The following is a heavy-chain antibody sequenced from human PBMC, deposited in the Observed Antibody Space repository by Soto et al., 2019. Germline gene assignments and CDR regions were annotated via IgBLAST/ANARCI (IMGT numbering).Heavy chain of an antibody. D-gene: IGHD3-3*01. V-gene: IGHV4-31*02. CDR2: IYYSGST. J-gene: IGHJ6*02. CDR1: GGSISSGGYY. Sequence: PSETLSLTRTVSGGSISSGGYYWSWIRQHPGKGLEWIGYIYYSGSTYYNPSLKSRVTISVDTSKNQFSLKLSSVTAADTAVYYCARWGQDTIFGGKDYGMDVWGQGTTVTVSS. CDR3: ARWGQDTIFGGKDYGMDV.